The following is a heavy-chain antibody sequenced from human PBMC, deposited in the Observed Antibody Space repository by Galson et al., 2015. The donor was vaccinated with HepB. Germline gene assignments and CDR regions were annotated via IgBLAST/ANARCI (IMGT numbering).Heavy chain of an antibody. J-gene: IGHJ6*03. CDR2: ISYDGSNK. CDR3: AKVCSSNYYMDV. V-gene: IGHV3-30*18. CDR1: GFTFSSYG. D-gene: IGHD2-2*01. Sequence: SLRLSCAASGFTFSSYGMHWVRQAPGKGLEWVAVISYDGSNKYYADSVKGRFTISRDNSKNTLYLQMNSLRAEDTAVYYCAKVCSSNYYMDVWGKGTTVTVSS.